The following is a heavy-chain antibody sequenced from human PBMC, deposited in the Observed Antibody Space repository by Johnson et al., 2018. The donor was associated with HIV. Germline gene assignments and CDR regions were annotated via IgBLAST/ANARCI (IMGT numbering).Heavy chain of an antibody. Sequence: VQLVESGGGLVKPGGSLRLSCAASGFTFSDYYMSWIRQAPGKGLEWVANIKQDGSEKYYVDSVKGRFTISRDNAKNSLYLQMNSLRAEDTALYYCAKGLGWELLTHDAFDIWGQGTMVTVSS. J-gene: IGHJ3*02. CDR2: IKQDGSEK. D-gene: IGHD1-26*01. CDR1: GFTFSDYY. V-gene: IGHV3-7*03. CDR3: AKGLGWELLTHDAFDI.